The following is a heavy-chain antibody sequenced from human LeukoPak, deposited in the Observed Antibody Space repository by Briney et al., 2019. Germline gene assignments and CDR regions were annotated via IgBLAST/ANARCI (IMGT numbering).Heavy chain of an antibody. CDR1: GFSVSTEY. D-gene: IGHD3-10*01. CDR3: VRGLGWFYYAFDI. V-gene: IGHV3-66*01. J-gene: IGHJ3*02. CDR2: LYPEGNT. Sequence: GGSLRLSCAASGFSVSTEYMDWVRQAPGKGLEWVSILYPEGNTYYADSVKGRFSISRDTSKNMVYLQMFSLRVEDTAVYHCVRGLGWFYYAFDIWGQGTPVTVSS.